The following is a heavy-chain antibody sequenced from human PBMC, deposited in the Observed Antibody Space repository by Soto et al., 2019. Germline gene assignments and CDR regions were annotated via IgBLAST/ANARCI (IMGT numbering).Heavy chain of an antibody. CDR2: INQDGSKK. J-gene: IGHJ5*02. V-gene: IGHV3-7*01. CDR3: SRSLNA. CDR1: VFTFTTYW. Sequence: PGGSLRLSCAASVFTFTTYWMDWVRQTPGKGLEWVANINQDGSKKNYVGSVKGRFTISRDNAKNSLYLQMSSLTAEDSALYYCSRSLNAWGQGTLVTVSS. D-gene: IGHD2-8*01.